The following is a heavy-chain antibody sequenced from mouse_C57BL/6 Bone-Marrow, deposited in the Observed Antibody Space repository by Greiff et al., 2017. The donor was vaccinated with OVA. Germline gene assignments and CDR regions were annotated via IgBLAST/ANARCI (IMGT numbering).Heavy chain of an antibody. D-gene: IGHD1-1*01. V-gene: IGHV1-69*01. CDR2: IDPSDSYT. CDR1: GYTFTSYW. Sequence: VQLQQPGAELVMPGASVKLSCKASGYTFTSYWMHWVKQRPGQGLEWIGEIDPSDSYTNYNQKFKGKSTLTVDKSSSTAYMQLSSLTSEDSAVYYCARENYYGSSVWYFEVWGTGTTVTVSS. J-gene: IGHJ1*03. CDR3: ARENYYGSSVWYFEV.